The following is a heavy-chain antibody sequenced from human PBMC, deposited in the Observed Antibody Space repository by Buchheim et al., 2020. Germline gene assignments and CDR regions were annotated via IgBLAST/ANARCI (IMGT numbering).Heavy chain of an antibody. V-gene: IGHV1-69*06. Sequence: QVQLVQSGAEVKKPGSSVKVSCKASGGTFSSYAISWVRQAPGQGLEWMGGIIPIFGTANYAQKFQGRVTITADKSTSTAYMELSSLRSEDTAVYYCARDLNYYGSGSYYPGYYYYGMDVWGQGTT. CDR3: ARDLNYYGSGSYYPGYYYYGMDV. J-gene: IGHJ6*02. CDR2: IIPIFGTA. D-gene: IGHD3-10*01. CDR1: GGTFSSYA.